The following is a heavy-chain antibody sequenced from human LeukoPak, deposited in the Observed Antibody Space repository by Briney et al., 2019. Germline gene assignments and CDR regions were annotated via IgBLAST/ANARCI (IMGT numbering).Heavy chain of an antibody. CDR1: GYSISSGYY. CDR2: IYHSGST. V-gene: IGHV4-38-2*01. D-gene: IGHD5-18*01. CDR3: AVDRGYSYGSDY. J-gene: IGHJ4*02. Sequence: SETLSLTCAVSGYSISSGYYLGRIRQPPGKGLEWIGSIYHSGSTYYNPSLKSRVTISVDTSKNQFSLKLSSVTAADTAVYYCAVDRGYSYGSDYWGQGTLVTVSS.